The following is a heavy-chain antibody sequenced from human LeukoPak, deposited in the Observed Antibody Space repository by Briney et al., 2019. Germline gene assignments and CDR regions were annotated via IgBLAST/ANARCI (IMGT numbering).Heavy chain of an antibody. Sequence: GGSLRLSCAASGFTFSSYAMHWVRQAPGKGLEWVAVISYDGSNKYHADSVKGRFTISRDNSKNTLYLQMNSLRAEDTAVYYCARDLNYYDSSGYSLGAFDIWGQGTMVTVSS. CDR2: ISYDGSNK. CDR1: GFTFSSYA. CDR3: ARDLNYYDSSGYSLGAFDI. D-gene: IGHD3-22*01. V-gene: IGHV3-30-3*01. J-gene: IGHJ3*02.